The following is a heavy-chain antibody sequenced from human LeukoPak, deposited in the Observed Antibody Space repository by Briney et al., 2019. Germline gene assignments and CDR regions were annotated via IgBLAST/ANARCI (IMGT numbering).Heavy chain of an antibody. Sequence: SETLSLTCTVSGGSISSYYWSWIRQPPGKGLEWIGYIYYSGSTNYNPSLKSRVTISVDTSKNQFSLKLSSVTAADTAVYYCARDRYGSSLWSFDYWGQGTLVTVSS. CDR1: GGSISSYY. V-gene: IGHV4-59*12. CDR3: ARDRYGSSLWSFDY. J-gene: IGHJ4*02. CDR2: IYYSGST. D-gene: IGHD1-26*01.